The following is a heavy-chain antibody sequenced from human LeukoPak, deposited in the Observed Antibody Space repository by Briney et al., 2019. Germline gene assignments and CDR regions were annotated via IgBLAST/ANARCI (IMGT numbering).Heavy chain of an antibody. Sequence: GASVKVSCKASGYTFTGYYMHWVRQAPGQGLEWMGWINPNSGGTNYAQKFQGRVTMTRDTSISTAYMELSRLRSDDTAVYYCARDLVITERFQDAFDIWGQGTMVPVSS. CDR2: INPNSGGT. CDR1: GYTFTGYY. CDR3: ARDLVITERFQDAFDI. J-gene: IGHJ3*02. D-gene: IGHD3-16*01. V-gene: IGHV1-2*02.